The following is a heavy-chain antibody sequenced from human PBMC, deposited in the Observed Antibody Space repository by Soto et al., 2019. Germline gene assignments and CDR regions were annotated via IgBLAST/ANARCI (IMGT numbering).Heavy chain of an antibody. D-gene: IGHD6-19*01. CDR1: GFTFSSYV. CDR2: ICYDGNNE. CDR3: ARDRRGSGWYDYFDY. V-gene: IGHV3-33*01. J-gene: IGHJ4*02. Sequence: QVQLVESGGGVVQPGRSLRLSCAASGFTFSSYVMHWVRQAPGKGLEWVAVICYDGNNENYVYSVKGPFTISMDNSKNTLYLQMNSLRAEDTALYDCARDRRGSGWYDYFDYWGQGTLVTISS.